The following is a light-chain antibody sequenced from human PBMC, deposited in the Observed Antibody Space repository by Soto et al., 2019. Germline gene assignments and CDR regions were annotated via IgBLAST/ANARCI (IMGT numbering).Light chain of an antibody. J-gene: IGLJ1*01. CDR2: DDS. CDR3: QVWDSSSDLGV. CDR1: NIGNKS. Sequence: SYELTQPPSVSVAPGQTARITCGGNNIGNKSVHWYQQKPGQAPVLVVYDDSDRPSGIPERFSGSNSGNTATLTISRVEAGDEADYYCQVWDSSSDLGVFGTGTKVTVL. V-gene: IGLV3-21*02.